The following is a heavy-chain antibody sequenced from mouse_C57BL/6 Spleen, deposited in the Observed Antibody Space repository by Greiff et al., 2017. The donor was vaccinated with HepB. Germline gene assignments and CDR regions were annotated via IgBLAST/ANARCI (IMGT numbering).Heavy chain of an antibody. CDR3: ASSPWYYAMDY. J-gene: IGHJ4*01. Sequence: EVQVVESGGDLVKPGGSLKLSCAASGFTFSSYGMSWVRQTPDKRLEWVATISSGGSYTYYPDSVKGRFTISRDNAKNTLYLQMSSLKSEDTAMYYCASSPWYYAMDYWGQGPSVTVSS. CDR2: ISSGGSYT. V-gene: IGHV5-6*01. CDR1: GFTFSSYG.